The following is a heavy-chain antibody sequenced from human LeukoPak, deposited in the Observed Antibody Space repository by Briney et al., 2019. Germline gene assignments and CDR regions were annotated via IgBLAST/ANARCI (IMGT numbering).Heavy chain of an antibody. CDR3: TKDLPFTRGGVIVY. J-gene: IGHJ4*02. Sequence: GGSLRLSCAASGFIFSNAWMTWVRQAPGKGLEWVGRIKSKVNGEITDYGAPVKGRFTISRDDSKHMVYLQMNSLKSEDTAMYYCTKDLPFTRGGVIVYWGQGTLVTVSS. CDR2: IKSKVNGEIT. D-gene: IGHD3-16*01. CDR1: GFIFSNAW. V-gene: IGHV3-15*01.